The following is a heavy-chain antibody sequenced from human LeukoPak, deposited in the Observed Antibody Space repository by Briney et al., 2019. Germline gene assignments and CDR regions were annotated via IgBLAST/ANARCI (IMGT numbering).Heavy chain of an antibody. Sequence: GASVTVSCKASGYTFTVYFLHWMRLAPGQGLELLGWINPHSGDTKYEQKFQGRVTMTRDTSITTAYMQLNSLTSDDTALYYCARAYYYDISGPISAFDLWGQGTMVTVSS. D-gene: IGHD3-22*01. CDR1: GYTFTVYF. CDR2: INPHSGDT. V-gene: IGHV1-2*02. J-gene: IGHJ3*01. CDR3: ARAYYYDISGPISAFDL.